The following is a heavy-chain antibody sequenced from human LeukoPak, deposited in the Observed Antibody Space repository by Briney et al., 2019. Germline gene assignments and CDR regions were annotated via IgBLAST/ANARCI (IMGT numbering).Heavy chain of an antibody. CDR2: IYSGGST. D-gene: IGHD4-11*01. CDR3: ARVVDHDYSDYYLDY. J-gene: IGHJ4*02. V-gene: IGHV3-53*01. CDR1: GFTVSSND. Sequence: GGSLRLSCAASGFTVSSNDMSWVRQAPGKGLECISVIYSGGSTDYADSVKARLTISRDNSKNTLYLQMNSLRAEDTAVYYGARVVDHDYSDYYLDYGGQGTLVTVSS.